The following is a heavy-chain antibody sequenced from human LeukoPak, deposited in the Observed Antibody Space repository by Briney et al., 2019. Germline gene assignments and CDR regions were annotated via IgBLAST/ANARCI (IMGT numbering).Heavy chain of an antibody. CDR3: ASNRSPRSKLDAFDI. Sequence: NPSETLSLTCTVSGGSISSGSYYWSWIRQPAGKGLEWIGRIYTSGSTNYNPSLKSRVTISVDTSKNQFSLKLSSVPAADTAVYYCASNRSPRSKLDAFDIWGQGTMVTVSS. J-gene: IGHJ3*02. CDR1: GGSISSGSYY. D-gene: IGHD2/OR15-2a*01. V-gene: IGHV4-61*02. CDR2: IYTSGST.